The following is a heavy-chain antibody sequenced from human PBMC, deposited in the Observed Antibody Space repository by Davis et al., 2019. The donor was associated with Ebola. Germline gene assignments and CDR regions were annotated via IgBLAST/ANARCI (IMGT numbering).Heavy chain of an antibody. J-gene: IGHJ4*02. D-gene: IGHD5-12*01. Sequence: ASVKVSCKASGYTFTSYGISWVRQAPGQGLEWMGWISAYNGNTNYAEKLQGRVTMTTDTSTSTAYMELRSLRSADTAVYYCARGKSIVATQVGLRYWGQGTLVTVSS. V-gene: IGHV1-18*01. CDR1: GYTFTSYG. CDR2: ISAYNGNT. CDR3: ARGKSIVATQVGLRY.